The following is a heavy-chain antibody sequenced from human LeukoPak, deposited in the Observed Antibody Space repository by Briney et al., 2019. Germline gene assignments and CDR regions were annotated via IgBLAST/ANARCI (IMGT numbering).Heavy chain of an antibody. CDR1: GYTFTGYY. CDR3: ARGRVVPAASRIWFDP. J-gene: IGHJ5*02. D-gene: IGHD2-2*01. Sequence: ASVKASCKASGYTFTGYYMHWVRQAPGQGLEWMGWINPNSGGTNYAQKFQGRVTMTRDTSISTAYMELSRLRADDTAVDYCARGRVVPAASRIWFDPWGQRALVTVSS. V-gene: IGHV1-2*02. CDR2: INPNSGGT.